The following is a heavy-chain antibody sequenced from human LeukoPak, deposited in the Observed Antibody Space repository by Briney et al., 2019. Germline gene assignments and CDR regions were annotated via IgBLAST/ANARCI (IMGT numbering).Heavy chain of an antibody. CDR2: IYHSGNT. V-gene: IGHV4-30-4*08. CDR3: ATYSSFTSHGTGGKPHAFDI. J-gene: IGHJ3*02. CDR1: GGSITSGDYY. D-gene: IGHD6-6*01. Sequence: PSQTLSLTCTVSGGSITSGDYYWSWIRQPPGKGLEWIGYIYHSGNTYYNPSLKSRVTMSVDTSKNQFSLKLTSVTAADTAVYYCATYSSFTSHGTGGKPHAFDIWGQGTMVTVSS.